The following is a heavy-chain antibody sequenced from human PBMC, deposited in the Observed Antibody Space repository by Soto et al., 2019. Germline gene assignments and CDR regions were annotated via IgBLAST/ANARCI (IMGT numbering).Heavy chain of an antibody. J-gene: IGHJ4*02. CDR1: GYTFTSYG. Sequence: GASVKVSCKASGYTFTSYGISWVRQAPGQGLEWMGWISAYNGNTNYAQKLQGRVTMTTDTSTSTAYMELRSLRSDDTAVYYCARVLRDDYGDYAPPRDAGIGFDYWGQGTLVTVSS. V-gene: IGHV1-18*01. CDR2: ISAYNGNT. CDR3: ARVLRDDYGDYAPPRDAGIGFDY. D-gene: IGHD4-17*01.